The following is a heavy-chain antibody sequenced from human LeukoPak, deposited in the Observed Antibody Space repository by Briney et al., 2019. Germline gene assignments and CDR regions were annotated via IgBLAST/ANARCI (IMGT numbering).Heavy chain of an antibody. CDR2: IKKDGSEK. V-gene: IGHV3-7*01. J-gene: IGHJ6*03. Sequence: PGGSLRLSCAASGFTFSSYWMSWVRQAPGRGLEWVANIKKDGSEKYYVDFVKGRFTISRDNAKNSLYLQMNSLRAEDTAVYYCARSYCSGGSCYYYYYYMDVWGKGTTVTVSS. D-gene: IGHD2-15*01. CDR1: GFTFSSYW. CDR3: ARSYCSGGSCYYYYYYMDV.